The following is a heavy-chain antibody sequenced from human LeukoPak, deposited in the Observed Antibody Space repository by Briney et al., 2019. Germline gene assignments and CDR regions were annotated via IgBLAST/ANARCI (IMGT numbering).Heavy chain of an antibody. CDR2: ISTDGSST. V-gene: IGHV3-74*01. J-gene: IGHJ4*02. Sequence: GGSLRLSCAASGFTFSSYWMHWVRQAPGKGLVWVSRISTDGSSTTYADSVKGRFTISRDNAKNTLYLQMNSLRAEDTAVYYCARIDSSSEGFDYWGQGTLVTVSS. CDR3: ARIDSSSEGFDY. D-gene: IGHD6-6*01. CDR1: GFTFSSYW.